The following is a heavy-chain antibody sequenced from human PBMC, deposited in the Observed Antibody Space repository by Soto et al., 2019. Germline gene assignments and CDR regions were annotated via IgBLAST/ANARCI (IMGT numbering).Heavy chain of an antibody. D-gene: IGHD3-3*01. CDR3: AKDVRQSRFLEWLLFDY. Sequence: GGSLRLSCAASGFTFSSYAMSWVRQAPGKGLEWVSAISGSGGSTYYADSVKGRFTISRDNSKNTLYLQMNSLRAEDTAVYYCAKDVRQSRFLEWLLFDYWGQGTLVTVSS. CDR1: GFTFSSYA. J-gene: IGHJ4*02. V-gene: IGHV3-23*01. CDR2: ISGSGGST.